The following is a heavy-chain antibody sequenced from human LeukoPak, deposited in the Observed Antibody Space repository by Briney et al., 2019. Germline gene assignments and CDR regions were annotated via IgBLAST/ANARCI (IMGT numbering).Heavy chain of an antibody. Sequence: PSETLSLTCTVSGDSIRTYYWSRIRQPAGKGLEWIGRIYTSGSTDYNPSLKGRVTMSVDTSKNQFSLKLSSVTAADTAVYYCARESKSYDGSGYHHDCWGQGTLVTVSS. J-gene: IGHJ4*02. CDR1: GDSIRTYY. V-gene: IGHV4-4*07. CDR3: ARESKSYDGSGYHHDC. CDR2: IYTSGST. D-gene: IGHD3-22*01.